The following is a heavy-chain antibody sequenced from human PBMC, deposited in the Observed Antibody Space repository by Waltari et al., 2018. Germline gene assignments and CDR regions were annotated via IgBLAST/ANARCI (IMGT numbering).Heavy chain of an antibody. J-gene: IGHJ3*02. CDR3: ARLRRGFGRGDRDAVDI. CDR1: GYSFTSYW. V-gene: IGHV5-51*01. CDR2: NYPCDSDT. D-gene: IGHD3-16*01. Sequence: EVQLVQSGAEVKKPGESLKISCKGSGYSFTSYWIGWVRQMPGKGLEWMGINYPCDSDTRYSPAFQGQVTISADKSISTAYLQWSSLKASDTAMYYCARLRRGFGRGDRDAVDIWGQGTMVTVSS.